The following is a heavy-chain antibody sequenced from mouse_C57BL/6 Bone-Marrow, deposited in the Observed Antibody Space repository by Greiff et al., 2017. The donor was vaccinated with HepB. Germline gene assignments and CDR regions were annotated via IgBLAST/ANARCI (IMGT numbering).Heavy chain of an antibody. CDR1: GYTFTGYW. Sequence: QVQLQQSGAALMKPGDSVKLSCKATGYTFTGYWIEWVKQRPGPGLAWIGDSLPGSGSTNYNEKFKGKATFTAATSSIPAYMQLSSLTSEDSAIYYCAILQDDWCQGTTFTVSS. CDR3: AILQDD. V-gene: IGHV1-9*01. J-gene: IGHJ4*01. CDR2: SLPGSGST.